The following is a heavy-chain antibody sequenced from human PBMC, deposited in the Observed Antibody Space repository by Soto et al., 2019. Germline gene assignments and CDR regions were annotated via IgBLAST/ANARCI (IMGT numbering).Heavy chain of an antibody. CDR2: IYDSGST. J-gene: IGHJ4*02. D-gene: IGHD2-21*02. V-gene: IGHV4-59*01. CDR1: GGSISSSY. CDR3: ARGPAYCGGDCYRFDY. Sequence: PSETLSLTCTVSGGSISSSYWSWIRQPPGKGLEWIGYIYDSGSTYYNSSLKSRVTMSVDTSKNQFSLELSSLGSEDTAVYYCARGPAYCGGDCYRFDYWGQGTLVTVSS.